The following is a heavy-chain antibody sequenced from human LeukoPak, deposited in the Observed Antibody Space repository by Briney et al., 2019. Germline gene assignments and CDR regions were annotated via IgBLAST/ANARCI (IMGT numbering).Heavy chain of an antibody. V-gene: IGHV4-30-4*08. J-gene: IGHJ4*02. Sequence: SQTLSLTCTVSGGSISSGDYYWSWIRQPPGKGLEWIGYIYYSGSTYYNPSLKSRVTISVDTSKNQFSLKLSSVSAADTAVYYCARIENSFWSGSYCFDYWGQGTLVTVSS. CDR3: ARIENSFWSGSYCFDY. CDR1: GGSISSGDYY. D-gene: IGHD3-3*01. CDR2: IYYSGST.